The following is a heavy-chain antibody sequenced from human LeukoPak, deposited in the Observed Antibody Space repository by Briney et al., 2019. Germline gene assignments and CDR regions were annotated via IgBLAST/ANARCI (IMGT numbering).Heavy chain of an antibody. CDR3: AGNYYDNSGYNYPLDY. CDR1: GFTFSDYY. CDR2: ISSTGSTI. V-gene: IGHV3-11*01. J-gene: IGHJ4*02. Sequence: GGSLRLSCAASGFTFSDYYMSWMRETPGKGLGWVSYISSTGSTIYYADSVKGRFTISRDDAKNSLYLQMNSLRADDTAVYYCAGNYYDNSGYNYPLDYWGQGTLVTVSS. D-gene: IGHD3-22*01.